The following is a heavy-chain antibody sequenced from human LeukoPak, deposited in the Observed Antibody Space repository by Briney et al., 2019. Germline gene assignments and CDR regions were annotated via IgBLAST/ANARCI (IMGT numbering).Heavy chain of an antibody. J-gene: IGHJ4*02. Sequence: PSETLSLTCTVSGGSISSGGYYWSWIRQHPGKGLEWIGYIYYSGSTYYNPSLKSRVTISVDTSKNQFSLKLSSVTAADTAVYYCARDYYDSSGYGAGYFDYWGQGTLVTVSS. V-gene: IGHV4-31*03. CDR2: IYYSGST. D-gene: IGHD3-22*01. CDR1: GGSISSGGYY. CDR3: ARDYYDSSGYGAGYFDY.